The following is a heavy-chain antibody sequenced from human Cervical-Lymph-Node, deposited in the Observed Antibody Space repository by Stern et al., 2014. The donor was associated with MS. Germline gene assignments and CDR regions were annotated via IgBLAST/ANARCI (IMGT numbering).Heavy chain of an antibody. CDR2: INPSGGSA. CDR3: ARGNCITTSCPNWFDP. Sequence: VQLVQSGAEVKRPGASVKISCETSGYTFNNYYIHWVRQAPGQGLEWMGLINPSGGSASYAQKFQGRITVTRATSTRTVYMDLWSLRSEDTAIYYCARGNCITTSCPNWFDPWGQGTLVTVSS. V-gene: IGHV1-46*02. D-gene: IGHD3-10*01. J-gene: IGHJ5*02. CDR1: GYTFNNYY.